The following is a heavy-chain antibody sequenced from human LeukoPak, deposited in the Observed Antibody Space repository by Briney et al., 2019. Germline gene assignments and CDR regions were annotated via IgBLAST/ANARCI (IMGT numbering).Heavy chain of an antibody. V-gene: IGHV1-8*02. Sequence: ASVKVSCKASGYTFTTYDINWVRQATGQGLEWMGWMNPNSGNTSYAQKFQGRVTMTRDMSTSTVYMELSSLRSEDTAVYYCARRYFDYMDVWGKGTTVTVSS. D-gene: IGHD3-9*01. CDR3: ARRYFDYMDV. J-gene: IGHJ6*03. CDR1: GYTFTTYD. CDR2: MNPNSGNT.